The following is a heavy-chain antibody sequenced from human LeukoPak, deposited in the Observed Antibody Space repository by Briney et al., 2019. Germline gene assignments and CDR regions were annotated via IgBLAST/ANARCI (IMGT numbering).Heavy chain of an antibody. J-gene: IGHJ6*03. CDR2: IYTSGST. Sequence: SETLSLTSTVSGGSISSYYWSWIRQPPGKGLEWIGYIYTSGSTNYNPSLKSRVTISVDTSKNQFSLKLSSVTAADTAVYYCARLKPDYYMDVWGKGTTVTVSS. CDR3: ARLKPDYYMDV. V-gene: IGHV4-4*09. CDR1: GGSISSYY.